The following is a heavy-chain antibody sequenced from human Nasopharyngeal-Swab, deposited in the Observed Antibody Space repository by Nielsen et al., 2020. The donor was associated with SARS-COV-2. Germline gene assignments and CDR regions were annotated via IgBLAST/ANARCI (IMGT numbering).Heavy chain of an antibody. D-gene: IGHD3-16*01. J-gene: IGHJ6*02. Sequence: GESLKISCAASGFTFSSYAMHWVRQAPGKGLEWVAVISYDGSNKYYADSVKGRFTISRDNAKNSLYLQMNSLRAEDTALYYCAKDMGVGMDVWGQGTTVTVSS. CDR2: ISYDGSNK. CDR1: GFTFSSYA. V-gene: IGHV3-30-3*01. CDR3: AKDMGVGMDV.